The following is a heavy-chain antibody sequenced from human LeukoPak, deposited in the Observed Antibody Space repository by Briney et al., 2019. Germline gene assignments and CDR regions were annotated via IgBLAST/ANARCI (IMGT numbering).Heavy chain of an antibody. J-gene: IGHJ4*02. CDR3: AKKAPGADWSVVY. V-gene: IGHV3-30*18. Sequence: GRSLRLSCAASGFTLSSYGMHWVRQAPGKGLEWVAVISYDGSNTDYSDSVKGRFTISKDNSENTLFLQMNSLRTEDTAVYYCAKKAPGADWSVVYWGQGTLVTVSS. CDR1: GFTLSSYG. CDR2: ISYDGSNT. D-gene: IGHD3-3*01.